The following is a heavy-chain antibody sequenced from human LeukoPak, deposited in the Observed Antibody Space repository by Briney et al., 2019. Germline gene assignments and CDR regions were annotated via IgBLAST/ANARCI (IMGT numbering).Heavy chain of an antibody. Sequence: SETLSLTCTVSGASISTYYWTWVRQPPGKRLEWIGNICNSGDTNYSPSNYNPSLKSRATISVDTSKNQFSLKLSSVTAADTAVHYCARNAEYFQYWGQGTLVTVSS. CDR1: GASISTYY. J-gene: IGHJ1*01. V-gene: IGHV4-59*01. CDR3: ARNAEYFQY. CDR2: ICNSGDTNYSPS.